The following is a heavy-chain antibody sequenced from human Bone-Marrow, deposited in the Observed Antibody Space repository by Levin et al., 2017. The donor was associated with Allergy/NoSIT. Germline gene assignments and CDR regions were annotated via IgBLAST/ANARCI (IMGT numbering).Heavy chain of an antibody. D-gene: IGHD2-21*01. J-gene: IGHJ6*03. CDR3: ARVLQYSYYYTDV. V-gene: IGHV4-61*09. Sequence: SETPSLTCTVSGVSITSGSYYWSWIRQPAGTGLEWIGHSYTSGNITYNPSLKSRVTISLDTSKNQFSLKLRSVTAADTAVYYCARVLQYSYYYTDVWGKGTMVTVSS. CDR2: SYTSGNI. CDR1: GVSITSGSYY.